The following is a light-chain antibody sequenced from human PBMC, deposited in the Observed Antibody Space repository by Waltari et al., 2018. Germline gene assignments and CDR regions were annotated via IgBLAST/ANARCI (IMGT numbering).Light chain of an antibody. J-gene: IGLJ3*02. V-gene: IGLV2-14*03. CDR3: NSYAGSSSWV. CDR2: DVS. CDR1: SSDIGFYNY. Sequence: QSALTQPASVSGSPGQSITISCTGTSSDIGFYNYVSWYQQHPGKAPKLMIYDVSGRPSGVSNRLSGSKSGNTASLTISGLQAEDEADYYCNSYAGSSSWVFGGGTKLTVL.